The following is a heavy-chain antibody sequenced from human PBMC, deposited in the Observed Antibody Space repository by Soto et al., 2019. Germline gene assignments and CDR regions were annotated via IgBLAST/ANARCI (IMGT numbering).Heavy chain of an antibody. CDR2: IPYSGGP. CDR1: GDSIRSYF. CDR3: ASSKMGLISVLET. V-gene: IGHV4-59*01. Sequence: KPSETLSLTCSVSGDSIRSYFWSWVRQPPGKGLEWIGYIPYSGGPTYNPSLKSRVTISIDTSKKQFSLKMTSVTAADTAVYYCASSKMGLISVLETWGQGTLVTVSS. D-gene: IGHD3-10*01. J-gene: IGHJ5*02.